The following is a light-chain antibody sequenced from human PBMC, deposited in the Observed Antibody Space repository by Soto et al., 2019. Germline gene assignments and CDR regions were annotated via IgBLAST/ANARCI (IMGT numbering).Light chain of an antibody. V-gene: IGKV3-15*01. CDR2: GAS. CDR3: QQYNNWPLWT. CDR1: QSVSSD. J-gene: IGKJ1*01. Sequence: EIVMTQSPATLSVSPGERATLSCRASQSVSSDLAWYQQKPGQAPRLLIYGASTRATGIPARFSGSGSVTEFTLTISSLQSEDFAVYYCQQYNNWPLWTFGQGTKVDIK.